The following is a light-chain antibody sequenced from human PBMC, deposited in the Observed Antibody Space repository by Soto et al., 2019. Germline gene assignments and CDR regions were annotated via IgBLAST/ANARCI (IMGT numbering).Light chain of an antibody. V-gene: IGKV3-20*01. J-gene: IGKJ2*01. CDR3: QQFGTSSYT. Sequence: EIVLTQSPGTLSLSPGERATLSCRASQSVSSNYLAWYQQKPGQAPRLLIYGASSRATGIPDRFSGTGSGTAFTLTISRLEPEDFAVYYCQQFGTSSYTFGQGTKLELK. CDR2: GAS. CDR1: QSVSSNY.